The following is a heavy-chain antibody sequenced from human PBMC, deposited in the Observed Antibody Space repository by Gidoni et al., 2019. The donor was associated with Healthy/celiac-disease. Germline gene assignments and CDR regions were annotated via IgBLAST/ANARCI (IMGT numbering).Heavy chain of an antibody. CDR3: ARGPVLLWFGELSRYAFDI. V-gene: IGHV4-34*01. Sequence: QVQLQQWGAGLLKPSETLSLTCAVYCGSFSGYYWSWLRQPPGKGLELIGEINHSGSTNYNPSLKSRVTISVDTSKNQFSLKLSSVTAADTAVYYCARGPVLLWFGELSRYAFDIWGQGTMVTVSS. J-gene: IGHJ3*02. CDR1: CGSFSGYY. D-gene: IGHD3-10*01. CDR2: INHSGST.